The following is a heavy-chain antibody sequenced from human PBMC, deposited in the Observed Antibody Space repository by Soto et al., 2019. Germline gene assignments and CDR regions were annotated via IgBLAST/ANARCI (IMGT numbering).Heavy chain of an antibody. V-gene: IGHV3-9*01. CDR1: GFTFADYA. CDR3: AKDKWEVSYYFDY. D-gene: IGHD3-16*02. J-gene: IGHJ4*02. Sequence: EVQLVESGGGLVQPGRSQRLSCAASGFTFADYAMHWVRQAPGKGLEWVSGISWNTGSIGYADSVKGRFTISRDNAKNSLYLQMNSLRAEDTALYYCAKDKWEVSYYFDYWGQGTLVTVSS. CDR2: ISWNTGSI.